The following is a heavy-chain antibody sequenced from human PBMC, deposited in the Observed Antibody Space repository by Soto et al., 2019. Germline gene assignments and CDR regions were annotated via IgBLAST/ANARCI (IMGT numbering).Heavy chain of an antibody. CDR3: ARAPMVLSRSYFDS. CDR1: GGSISSFY. J-gene: IGHJ4*02. Sequence: QVHLRQSGPGLVKPSDTLSLCCTVSGGSISSFYMSWLRQPPGNGLEWIGDISYSGNTNYNPSLKNRVSISVHTSKTQLPLNLTSVTAADAAVYYCARAPMVLSRSYFDSWGQGTPVTVSS. V-gene: IGHV4-59*07. CDR2: ISYSGNT. D-gene: IGHD2-8*01.